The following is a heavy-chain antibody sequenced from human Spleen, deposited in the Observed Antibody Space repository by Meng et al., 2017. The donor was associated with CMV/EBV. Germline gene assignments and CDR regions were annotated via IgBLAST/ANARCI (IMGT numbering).Heavy chain of an antibody. J-gene: IGHJ6*04. CDR1: GFTFNNYG. Sequence: GESLKISCVASGFTFNNYGMHWVRQTPCKGLEWVAFLRYDGISKYYADSVKGRFTISRDNAKNSLYLQMNSLRAEDTAVYYCARSMLEVNRYYYGMDVWGEGTPVTVSS. D-gene: IGHD1-1*01. CDR2: LRYDGISK. CDR3: ARSMLEVNRYYYGMDV. V-gene: IGHV3-30*02.